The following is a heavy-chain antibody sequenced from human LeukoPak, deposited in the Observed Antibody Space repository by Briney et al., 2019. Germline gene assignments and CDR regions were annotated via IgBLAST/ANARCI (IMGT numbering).Heavy chain of an antibody. V-gene: IGHV6-1*01. CDR1: GDSFSSNSVT. CDR3: ARRLTQYDCFDP. J-gene: IGHJ5*02. CDR2: TYYRSTWYN. Sequence: SQTLSLTCTISGDSFSSNSVTWNWIRQSPSRGLEWLGRTYYRSTWYNDYAVSVRGRITVNPDTSKNQFSLHLNSVTPEDTAVYYCARRLTQYDCFDPWGQGILVTVSS. D-gene: IGHD2-2*01.